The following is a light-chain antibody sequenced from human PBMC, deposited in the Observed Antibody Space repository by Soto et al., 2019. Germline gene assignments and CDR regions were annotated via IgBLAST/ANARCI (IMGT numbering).Light chain of an antibody. CDR3: QSYDSGLSARV. CDR2: GNN. V-gene: IGLV1-40*01. J-gene: IGLJ3*02. Sequence: QSVLTQPPSVSGAPGQGVTIYCTGSSSNIGAGYDVHWYQQLPGTAPKLLIFGNNNRPSGVPDRFSGSKSGTSASLAITGLQAEDDADYYCQSYDSGLSARVFGGGTKLTVL. CDR1: SSNIGAGYD.